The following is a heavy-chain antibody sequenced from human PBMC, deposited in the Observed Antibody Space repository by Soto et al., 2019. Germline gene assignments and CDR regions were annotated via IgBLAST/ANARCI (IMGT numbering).Heavy chain of an antibody. CDR2: IYHSGRT. J-gene: IGHJ4*02. CDR3: AAGGGLPRYY. CDR1: GGSISSGGYS. Sequence: QLQLQESGSGLVKPSQTLSLTCAVSGGSISSGGYSWSWIRQPPGKGLEWIGYIYHSGRTYYNPSLQSRVTISVDRSKNQFALKLSSVTAADTAVYYCAAGGGLPRYYWGQGTLVTVSS. D-gene: IGHD5-12*01. V-gene: IGHV4-30-2*01.